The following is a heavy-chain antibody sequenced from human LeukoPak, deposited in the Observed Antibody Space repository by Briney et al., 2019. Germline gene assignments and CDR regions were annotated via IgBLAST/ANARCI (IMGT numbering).Heavy chain of an antibody. CDR2: IYTSGST. J-gene: IGHJ3*02. D-gene: IGHD1-26*01. Sequence: SETLSPTCTVSGGSISSYYWSWIRQPAGKGLEWIGRIYTSGSTNYNPSLKSRVTMSVDTSKNQFSLKLSSVTAADTAVYYCARGQAVGGSFDIWGQGTMVTVSS. CDR3: ARGQAVGGSFDI. V-gene: IGHV4-4*07. CDR1: GGSISSYY.